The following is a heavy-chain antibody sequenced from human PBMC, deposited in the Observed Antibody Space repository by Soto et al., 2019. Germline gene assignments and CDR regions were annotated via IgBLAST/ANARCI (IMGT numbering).Heavy chain of an antibody. D-gene: IGHD1-7*01. J-gene: IGHJ4*02. V-gene: IGHV3-53*01. Sequence: GGSLRLSCAASGFIVSDNYINWVRQAPGKGLEWVSVTYTGGYTYYADSVKGRFTISRDNSKNTLYLQMNSLRAEDAAVYYCAREVSGTSFDYWGQGTLVTVSS. CDR3: AREVSGTSFDY. CDR2: TYTGGYT. CDR1: GFIVSDNY.